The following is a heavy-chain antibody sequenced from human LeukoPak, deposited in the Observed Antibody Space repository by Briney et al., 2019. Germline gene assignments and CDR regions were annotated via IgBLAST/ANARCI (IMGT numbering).Heavy chain of an antibody. J-gene: IGHJ4*02. D-gene: IGHD5-12*01. Sequence: SVKVSCKASGGTFSSYAISWVRQAPGQGLEWMGGIIPIFGTANYAQKFQGRVTITTDESTSTAYMELSSLRSEDTAVYYCARARYSGYDGFYWGQGTLVTVSS. V-gene: IGHV1-69*05. CDR3: ARARYSGYDGFY. CDR1: GGTFSSYA. CDR2: IIPIFGTA.